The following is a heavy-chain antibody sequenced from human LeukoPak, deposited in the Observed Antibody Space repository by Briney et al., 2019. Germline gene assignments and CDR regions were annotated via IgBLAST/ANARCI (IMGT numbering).Heavy chain of an antibody. V-gene: IGHV1-2*02. CDR1: AYTFTCYY. J-gene: IGHJ4*02. D-gene: IGHD6-19*01. CDR3: ARGVGSGWYEGDY. Sequence: ASVKVSCKSSAYTFTCYYMHWVRHAPGQGLEWMGGINPNSGGTNYAQKFQGRVTMTRDTSISTAYMELGRLRSDDTAVYYCARGVGSGWYEGDYWGQGTLVTVSS. CDR2: INPNSGGT.